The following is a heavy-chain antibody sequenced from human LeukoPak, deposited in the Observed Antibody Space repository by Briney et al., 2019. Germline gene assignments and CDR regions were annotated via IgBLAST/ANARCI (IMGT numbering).Heavy chain of an antibody. CDR3: ARDRRYIVLMVYAENRGGFDP. V-gene: IGHV3-33*08. D-gene: IGHD2-8*01. CDR2: IWYGGSNK. CDR1: GFTFSSYG. J-gene: IGHJ5*02. Sequence: PGRSLRLSCAASGFTFSSYGMHWVRQAPGKGLEWVAVIWYGGSNKYYADSVKGRFTISRDNSKNTLYLQMNSLRAEDTAVYYCARDRRYIVLMVYAENRGGFDPWGQGTLVTVSS.